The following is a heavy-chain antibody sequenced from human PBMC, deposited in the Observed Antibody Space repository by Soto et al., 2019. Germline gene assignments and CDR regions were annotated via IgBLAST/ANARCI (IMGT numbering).Heavy chain of an antibody. D-gene: IGHD3-22*01. CDR1: GFTFSTYS. Sequence: EVQLVESGGGLVKPGGSLRLSCAASGFTFSTYSMNWVRQAPGKGLEWVSSISSSSSYIYYADSMKGRFTISRDNAKNSLYLQMNSLRVEDTAVYYCASPEYYYDTSGWYYWGQGTLVTVSS. J-gene: IGHJ4*02. CDR2: ISSSSSYI. V-gene: IGHV3-21*01. CDR3: ASPEYYYDTSGWYY.